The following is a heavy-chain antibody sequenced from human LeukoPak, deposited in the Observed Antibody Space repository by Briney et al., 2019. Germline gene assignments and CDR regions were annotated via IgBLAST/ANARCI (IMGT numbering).Heavy chain of an antibody. CDR1: GGSFSGYY. D-gene: IGHD3-22*01. CDR3: ARHRAGLNYYYYYMDV. J-gene: IGHJ6*03. Sequence: SETLSLTCAVYGGSFSGYYWSWIRQPPGKGLEWIGEINHSGSTNYNPSLKSRVTISVGTSKNQFSLKLSSVTAADTAVYYCARHRAGLNYYYYYMDVWGKGTTVTISS. CDR2: INHSGST. V-gene: IGHV4-34*01.